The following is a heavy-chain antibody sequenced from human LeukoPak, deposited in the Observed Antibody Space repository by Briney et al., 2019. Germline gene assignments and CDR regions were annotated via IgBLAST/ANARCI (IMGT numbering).Heavy chain of an antibody. Sequence: ASVKVSCKASGYTFTSYYMHWERQAPGQGHEWMAVINPSGGSRSYAQKFQGRVTMTRDTSTSTVYMELSSLRSEDTAVYYCARDPRPSYDSSGYYYPGDYWGQGTLVTVSS. CDR1: GYTFTSYY. D-gene: IGHD3-22*01. J-gene: IGHJ4*02. V-gene: IGHV1-46*01. CDR3: ARDPRPSYDSSGYYYPGDY. CDR2: INPSGGSR.